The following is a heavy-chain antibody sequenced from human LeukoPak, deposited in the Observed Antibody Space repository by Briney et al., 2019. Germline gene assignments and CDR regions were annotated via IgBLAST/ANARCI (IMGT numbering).Heavy chain of an antibody. CDR1: GFTFSDYY. D-gene: IGHD6-6*01. Sequence: GGSLRLSCAASGFTFSDYYVSWIRQAPGKGLEWVSYISSGGTTIYYADSVKGRFTISRDNAQNSLYLQMNSLRAEDTAVYYCARSPSIAPRPDYWGQGTLVTVSS. J-gene: IGHJ4*02. CDR3: ARSPSIAPRPDY. V-gene: IGHV3-11*01. CDR2: ISSGGTTI.